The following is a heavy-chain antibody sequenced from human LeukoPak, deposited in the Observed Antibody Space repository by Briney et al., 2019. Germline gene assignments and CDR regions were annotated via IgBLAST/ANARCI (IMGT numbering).Heavy chain of an antibody. J-gene: IGHJ5*02. D-gene: IGHD5-24*01. V-gene: IGHV4-61*02. CDR1: GGSISSGSYY. CDR3: ARGKGDVDL. CDR2: IYTSGST. Sequence: PSETLSLTCTVSGGSISSGSYYWSWLPPPTGKGLEWIGRIYTSGSTNYNPSLKSRVTISVDTSKNQFSLKLSSVTAADTAVYYSARGKGDVDLWGQGTLFTVSS.